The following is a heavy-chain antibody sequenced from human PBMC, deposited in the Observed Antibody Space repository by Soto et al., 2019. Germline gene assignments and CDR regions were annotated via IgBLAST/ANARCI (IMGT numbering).Heavy chain of an antibody. CDR1: GGTFSSYA. CDR3: ARWGRVGTRDYYGMDV. CDR2: IIPIFGTA. J-gene: IGHJ6*02. D-gene: IGHD1-26*01. Sequence: QVQLVQSGAEVKKPGSSVKVSCKASGGTFSSYAISWVRQAPGQGLEWMGGIIPIFGTASYAQKFQGRVTITADESTSTAYMELSSLRSEDTAVYYCARWGRVGTRDYYGMDVWGQGTTVTVSS. V-gene: IGHV1-69*01.